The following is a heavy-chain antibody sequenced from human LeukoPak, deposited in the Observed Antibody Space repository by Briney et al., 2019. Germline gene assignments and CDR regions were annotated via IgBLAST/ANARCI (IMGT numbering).Heavy chain of an antibody. CDR1: GVSISTYC. CDR2: VHSSGGT. Sequence: PSETLSLACTVSGVSISTYCWTWIRQPAGKGLEWIGRVHSSGGTNYNPSLKSRLSMSVDTSKKQVSLKLSSVTAADTAIYYCVRELAVAGTVTHRFDPWGQGTLVTVSS. V-gene: IGHV4-4*07. D-gene: IGHD6-19*01. CDR3: VRELAVAGTVTHRFDP. J-gene: IGHJ5*02.